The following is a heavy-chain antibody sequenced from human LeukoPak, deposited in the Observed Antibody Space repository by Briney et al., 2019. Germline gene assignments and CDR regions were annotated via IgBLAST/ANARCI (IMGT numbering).Heavy chain of an antibody. Sequence: TGGSLRRSCAASGVTFSSYWRSWVRQAPGKGLEWVANIKQDESEKYYVDSVKGRFTVSRDISKNTLYLQMNSLRAGDTAIYYCAKERGRDGFFDFWGQGTLVTVSS. CDR1: GVTFSSYW. J-gene: IGHJ4*02. D-gene: IGHD1-26*01. V-gene: IGHV3-7*03. CDR3: AKERGRDGFFDF. CDR2: IKQDESEK.